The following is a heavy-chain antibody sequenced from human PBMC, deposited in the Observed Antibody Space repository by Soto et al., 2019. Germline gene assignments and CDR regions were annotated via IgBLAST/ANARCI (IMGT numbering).Heavy chain of an antibody. CDR3: ARDRGSSSSWDSIWFDP. CDR1: AGSISSYY. Sequence: PSETLSLPCPVSAGSISSYYWSWIRQPPGKGLEWIGYIYYSGSTNSNPSLKSRVTISVDTSKNQFSLKLSSVTAAATAVYYCARDRGSSSSWDSIWFDPWGQGTLVT. J-gene: IGHJ5*02. CDR2: IYYSGST. D-gene: IGHD6-6*01. V-gene: IGHV4-59*01.